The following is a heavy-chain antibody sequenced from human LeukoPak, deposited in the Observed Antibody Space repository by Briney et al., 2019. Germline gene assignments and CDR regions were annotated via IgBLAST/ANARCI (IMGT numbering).Heavy chain of an antibody. D-gene: IGHD7-27*01. CDR2: ISSSSSYT. CDR1: GFTFSSYA. J-gene: IGHJ4*02. CDR3: ARVANWGFDY. Sequence: GGSLRLSCAASGFTFSSYAMHWVRQAPGKGLEWVSYISSSSSYTRYADSVKGRFTISRDNARNSLYLQMNSLRADDTAVFYCARVANWGFDYWGQGTLVTVSS. V-gene: IGHV3-21*05.